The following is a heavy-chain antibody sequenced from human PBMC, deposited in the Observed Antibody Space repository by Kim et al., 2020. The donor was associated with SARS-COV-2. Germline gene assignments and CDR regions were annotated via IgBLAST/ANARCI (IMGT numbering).Heavy chain of an antibody. CDR1: GFTVSSNY. D-gene: IGHD3-16*01. CDR2: IYSGGST. V-gene: IGHV3-53*01. J-gene: IGHJ4*02. CDR3: ASSLWGGIWDY. Sequence: GGSLRLSCAASGFTVSSNYMSWVRQAPGKGLEWVSVIYSGGSTYYADSVKGRFTISRDNSKNTLYLQMNSLRAEDTAVYYCASSLWGGIWDYWGQGTLVTVSS.